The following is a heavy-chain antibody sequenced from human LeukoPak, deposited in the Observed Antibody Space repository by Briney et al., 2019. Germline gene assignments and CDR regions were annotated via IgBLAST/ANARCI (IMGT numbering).Heavy chain of an antibody. D-gene: IGHD3/OR15-3a*01. CDR2: IDQSGTT. Sequence: SETLSLTCVVNGGSFSGYYWSWIRQPPGKGLEWIGEIDQSGTTNYNPSLKSRVAISIDTSKKQFSLTLTSMTAADTAVYYCARVPHYYFGYGYFDTWGQGTRVTVSS. CDR3: ARVPHYYFGYGYFDT. V-gene: IGHV4-34*01. CDR1: GGSFSGYY. J-gene: IGHJ4*02.